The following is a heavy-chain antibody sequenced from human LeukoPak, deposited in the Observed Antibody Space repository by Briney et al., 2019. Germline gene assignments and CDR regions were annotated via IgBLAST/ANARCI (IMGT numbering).Heavy chain of an antibody. V-gene: IGHV4-34*01. CDR3: AREHQWAAGRKIPFDY. Sequence: PSETLSLTCGVSGGSFSGYYWTWIRQPPGKGLECIGEINGSGSTKYNPSLKSRVTISVDTSKNQFSLKLSSVTAADTAVYYCAREHQWAAGRKIPFDYWGQGTLVTVSS. CDR2: INGSGST. J-gene: IGHJ4*02. CDR1: GGSFSGYY. D-gene: IGHD6-13*01.